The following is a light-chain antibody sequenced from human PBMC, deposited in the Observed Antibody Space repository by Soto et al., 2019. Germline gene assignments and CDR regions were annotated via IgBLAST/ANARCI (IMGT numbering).Light chain of an antibody. CDR1: QSVSSN. V-gene: IGKV3-15*01. CDR2: GAS. J-gene: IGKJ2*01. CDR3: QQSNKWPYT. Sequence: IVMTQSPATLSVSPGERATLSCRASQSVSSNFAWYQQKPGHDPRLLFYGASTRAAGIPARFSGGGSGTDFTLTISRLQSEDFAVYYCQQSNKWPYTFGQGTKLEIK.